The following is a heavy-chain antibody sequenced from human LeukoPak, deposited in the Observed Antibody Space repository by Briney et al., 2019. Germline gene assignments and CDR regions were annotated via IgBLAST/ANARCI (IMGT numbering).Heavy chain of an antibody. CDR1: GYTFTSYN. J-gene: IGHJ4*02. CDR3: ARDRANYGGSYYFDY. CDR2: ISPSGGST. Sequence: ASVKVSCKASGYTFTSYNMHWVGQAPGQGLGWMGRISPSGGSTSYAQKFQGRVTMTRDTSTSTVYMELSSLRSEDTAVYYCARDRANYGGSYYFDYWGQGTLVTVSS. V-gene: IGHV1-46*01. D-gene: IGHD2-15*01.